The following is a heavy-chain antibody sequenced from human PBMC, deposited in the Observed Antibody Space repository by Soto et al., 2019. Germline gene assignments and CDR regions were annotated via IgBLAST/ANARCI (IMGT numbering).Heavy chain of an antibody. V-gene: IGHV4-31*03. CDR3: ARMYSSGSGWFHP. D-gene: IGHD6-19*01. CDR1: GYSITAGGYY. J-gene: IGHJ5*02. Sequence: LQESGPGLVKPSQTLSLTCFVSGYSITAGGYYWSWIRHLPGKGLEWIGSFYSSGSIIYNPSLRSRVSISGDTSSNHFSMSLPSVTGADTGRYYCARMYSSGSGWFHPWGQGTLVTVSS. CDR2: FYSSGSI.